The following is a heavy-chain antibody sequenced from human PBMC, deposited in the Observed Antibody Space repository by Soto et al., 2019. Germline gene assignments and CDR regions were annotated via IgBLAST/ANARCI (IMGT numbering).Heavy chain of an antibody. CDR3: ARVVAPQMYYDFWNGYSNWFDP. J-gene: IGHJ5*02. D-gene: IGHD3-3*01. Sequence: ASVKVSCKASGYTFTSYGISWVRQAPGQGLEWMGWISAYNGNTNYAQKLQGRVTMTTDTSTSTAYMELRSLRSDDTAVYYCARVVAPQMYYDFWNGYSNWFDPWGQGTLVTVSS. CDR2: ISAYNGNT. CDR1: GYTFTSYG. V-gene: IGHV1-18*01.